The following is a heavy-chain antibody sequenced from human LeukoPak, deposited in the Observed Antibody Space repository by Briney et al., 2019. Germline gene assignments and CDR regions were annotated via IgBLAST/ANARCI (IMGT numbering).Heavy chain of an antibody. CDR3: ARGYYPPRWYFDL. CDR1: GGTFSSYS. D-gene: IGHD3-10*01. Sequence: SETLSLTCALSGGTFSSYSWSWTWLRQTPEKGLEWIGEIIEKGNANYNPSLKSRVTIDLDNSKNQFSLKLTSMTAADTAMYYCARGYYPPRWYFDLWGRGTLVTVSS. CDR2: IIEKGNA. J-gene: IGHJ2*01. V-gene: IGHV4-34*01.